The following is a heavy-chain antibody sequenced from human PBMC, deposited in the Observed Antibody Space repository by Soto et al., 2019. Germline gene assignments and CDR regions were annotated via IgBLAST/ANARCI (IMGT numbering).Heavy chain of an antibody. V-gene: IGHV1-46*01. D-gene: IGHD3-22*01. CDR2: INPSGGST. CDR3: ASLANSSGYYDYFDY. J-gene: IGHJ4*02. CDR1: GYTFTSYY. Sequence: QVQLVQSGAEVKKPGASVKVACKASGYTFTSYYMHWVRQAPGQGLEWMGIINPSGGSTSYAQKFQGRVTMTRDTSTSTVYMELSSLRSEDTAVYYCASLANSSGYYDYFDYWGQRTLVTVSS.